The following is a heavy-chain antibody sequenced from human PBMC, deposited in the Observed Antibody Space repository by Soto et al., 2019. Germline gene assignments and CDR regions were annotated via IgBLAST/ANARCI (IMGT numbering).Heavy chain of an antibody. D-gene: IGHD4-17*01. Sequence: QVQLQQWGAGLLKPSETLSLTCAVYGGSFSGYYWSWIRQPPGKGLEWIGEINHSGSTNYNPSLKSRXXIXVXXSKNQFSLKLSSVTAADTAVYYGARLDYGDYPFDYWGQGTLVTVSS. J-gene: IGHJ4*02. CDR2: INHSGST. CDR1: GGSFSGYY. CDR3: ARLDYGDYPFDY. V-gene: IGHV4-34*01.